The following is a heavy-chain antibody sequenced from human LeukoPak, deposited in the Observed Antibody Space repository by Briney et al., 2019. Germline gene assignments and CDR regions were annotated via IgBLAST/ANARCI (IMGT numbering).Heavy chain of an antibody. CDR1: GFTFSSYG. CDR2: ISYDGSNK. V-gene: IGHV3-30*03. Sequence: GGSLRLSCAASGFTFSSYGMHWVRQAPGKGLEWVAVISYDGSNKYYADSVKGRFTISRDNSKNTLYLQMNSLRAEDTAVYYCASLLDYWGQGTLVTVSS. J-gene: IGHJ4*02. CDR3: ASLLDY.